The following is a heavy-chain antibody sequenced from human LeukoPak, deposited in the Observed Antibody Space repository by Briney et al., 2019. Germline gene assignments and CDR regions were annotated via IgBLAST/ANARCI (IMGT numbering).Heavy chain of an antibody. CDR1: GYTFTSYY. CDR3: ARVYYYASSGYYFPPDH. CDR2: INPSGGST. Sequence: ASVKVSCKASGYTFTSYYMHWVRQAPGQGLEWMGIINPSGGSTSYAQKFQGRVTMTRDTSTSTVYLELSSLRSDDTAVYYCARVYYYASSGYYFPPDHWGQGTLVTVSS. D-gene: IGHD3-22*01. V-gene: IGHV1-46*01. J-gene: IGHJ5*02.